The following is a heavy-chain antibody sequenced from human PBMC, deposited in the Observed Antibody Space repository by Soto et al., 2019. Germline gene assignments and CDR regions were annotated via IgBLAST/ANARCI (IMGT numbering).Heavy chain of an antibody. J-gene: IGHJ4*02. CDR2: IYRTGST. V-gene: IGHV4-4*02. Sequence: KPSETLSLTCAVSGGSFTSNNWWTWVRQPPGQGLEWIGEIYRTGSTNYNPSLKSRVTISLDKSENQFSLKVTSLTAADTAVYYCASRDPGTSVDYWGQGTLGTVSS. D-gene: IGHD1-7*01. CDR1: GGSFTSNNW. CDR3: ASRDPGTSVDY.